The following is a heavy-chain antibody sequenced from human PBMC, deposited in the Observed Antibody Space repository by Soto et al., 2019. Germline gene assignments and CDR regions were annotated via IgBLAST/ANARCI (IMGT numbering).Heavy chain of an antibody. V-gene: IGHV4-31*03. CDR2: IYYSGST. CDR1: GGSISSGGYY. Sequence: SSETLSLTCTVSGGSISSGGYYWSWIRQHPGRGLEWIGYIYYSGSTYYNPSLKSRVTISVDTSKNQFSLKLSSVTAADTAVYYCARVDGSGGSCARFDSWGQGTLVTVSS. CDR3: ARVDGSGGSCARFDS. J-gene: IGHJ5*01. D-gene: IGHD5-12*01.